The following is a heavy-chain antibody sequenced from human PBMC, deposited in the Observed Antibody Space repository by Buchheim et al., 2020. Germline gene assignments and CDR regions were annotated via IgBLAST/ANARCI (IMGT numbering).Heavy chain of an antibody. D-gene: IGHD6-13*01. J-gene: IGHJ4*02. CDR1: GGSFTGHY. CDR2: INDSGST. Sequence: QVQLQQWGAGLLKPSETLSLTCAVYGGSFTGHYWSWIRQPPGKGLEWIGEINDSGSTNYNPSLKSRITNSPDTSKNQFSLKLTSVTAADTAVYYCATVTRAAAGKRGFDYWGQGTL. V-gene: IGHV4-34*02. CDR3: ATVTRAAAGKRGFDY.